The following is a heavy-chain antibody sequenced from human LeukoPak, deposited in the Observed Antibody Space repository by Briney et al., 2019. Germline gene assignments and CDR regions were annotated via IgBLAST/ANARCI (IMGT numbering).Heavy chain of an antibody. D-gene: IGHD5-18*01. CDR1: GFTFSNAW. CDR3: TTDRPVDTAMVVYYYGMDV. V-gene: IGHV3-15*01. Sequence: PGGSLRLSCEASGFTFSNAWMSWVRQAPGKGLEWFGRIKSKTDGGTTDYAAPVKGRFTISRDDSKNTLYLQMNSLKTEDTAVYYCTTDRPVDTAMVVYYYGMDVWGQGTTVTVSS. CDR2: IKSKTDGGTT. J-gene: IGHJ6*02.